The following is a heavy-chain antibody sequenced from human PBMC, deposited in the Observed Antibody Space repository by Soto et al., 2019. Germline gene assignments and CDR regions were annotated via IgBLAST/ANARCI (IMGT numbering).Heavy chain of an antibody. Sequence: SETLSLTCTVSGGSISSYYWSWIRQPPGKGLEWIGYIYYSGSTNYNPSLKSRVTISVDTSKNQFSLKLSSVTAADTAVYYCASAKYYDFWSGPLGNYYYMDVWGKGTTVTVSS. J-gene: IGHJ6*03. CDR3: ASAKYYDFWSGPLGNYYYMDV. D-gene: IGHD3-3*01. V-gene: IGHV4-59*08. CDR2: IYYSGST. CDR1: GGSISSYY.